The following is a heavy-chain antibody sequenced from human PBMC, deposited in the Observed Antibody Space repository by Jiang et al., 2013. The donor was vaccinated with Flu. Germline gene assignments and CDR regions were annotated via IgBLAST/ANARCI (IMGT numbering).Heavy chain of an antibody. CDR3: ARHRYGDNYFRD. V-gene: IGHV4-59*08. CDR2: IYYSGTT. CDR1: GGSFNIYY. Sequence: GLVKPSATLSLTCTVSGGSFNIYYWSWIRQPPGKGLEWIGYIYYSGTTNYNPPLKSRVTMSADTSKKQFSLKLRSVTAADTAVYYCARHRYGDNYFRDWGQGGLVTVSS. J-gene: IGHJ4*02. D-gene: IGHD4-17*01.